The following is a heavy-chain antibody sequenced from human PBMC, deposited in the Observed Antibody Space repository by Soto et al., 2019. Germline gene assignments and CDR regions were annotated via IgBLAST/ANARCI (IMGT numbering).Heavy chain of an antibody. Sequence: SETLSLTCTVSGGSISSYYWSWIRQPPGKGLEWIGYIYYSGSTNYNPSLKSRVTISVDTSKNQFSLKLSSVTAADTAVYYCARTSVRDFWSGYFFDYWGQGTLVTVSS. CDR3: ARTSVRDFWSGYFFDY. V-gene: IGHV4-59*01. CDR2: IYYSGST. J-gene: IGHJ4*02. D-gene: IGHD3-3*01. CDR1: GGSISSYY.